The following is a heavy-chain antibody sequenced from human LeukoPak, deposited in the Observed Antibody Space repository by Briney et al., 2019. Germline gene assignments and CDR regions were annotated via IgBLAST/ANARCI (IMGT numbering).Heavy chain of an antibody. J-gene: IGHJ4*02. V-gene: IGHV3-9*01. D-gene: IGHD5-18*01. Sequence: GRSLRLSCAASGFTFDDYAMHWVRQAPGKGLEWVSGITWDGVTLGCADSVKGRFTISRDNAKNSLYLQLNSLRAEDTALYYCARASRSAMFNALDYWGQGALVTVSS. CDR3: ARASRSAMFNALDY. CDR2: ITWDGVTL. CDR1: GFTFDDYA.